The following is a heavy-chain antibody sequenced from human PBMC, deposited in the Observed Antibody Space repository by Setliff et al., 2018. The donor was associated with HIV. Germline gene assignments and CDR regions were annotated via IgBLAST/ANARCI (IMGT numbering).Heavy chain of an antibody. J-gene: IGHJ1*01. CDR2: MYYSGNT. CDR3: ARAGYHGSISYWEYFHY. D-gene: IGHD3-22*01. Sequence: PSETLSLTCTVSGVSISNYYWSWIRQPPGKGLEWIGYMYYSGNTNYNPPLKSRVIISVDTSKNQFSLKLSSVTAADTAVYYCARAGYHGSISYWEYFHYWGQGTLVTVSS. CDR1: GVSISNYY. V-gene: IGHV4-59*01.